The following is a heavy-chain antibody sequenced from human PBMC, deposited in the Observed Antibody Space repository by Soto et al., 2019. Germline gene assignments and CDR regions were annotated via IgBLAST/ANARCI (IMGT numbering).Heavy chain of an antibody. D-gene: IGHD3-10*01. Sequence: EVQLVESGGGLGQPGGSLRLSCAASGFTFNTYWMTWVRQAPGNGLEGVANIKQDGSETYYVDSVKGRFTISRDNAKNSLYLQMNSLRAEDTDVYCCARDPPYGSGTSQNYGMDVWGQGTTVHGSS. CDR3: ARDPPYGSGTSQNYGMDV. J-gene: IGHJ6*02. CDR1: GFTFNTYW. V-gene: IGHV3-7*04. CDR2: IKQDGSET.